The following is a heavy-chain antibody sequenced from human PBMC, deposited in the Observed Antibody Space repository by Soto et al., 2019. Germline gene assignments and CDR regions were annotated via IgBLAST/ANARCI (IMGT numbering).Heavy chain of an antibody. D-gene: IGHD3-22*01. CDR1: GYTFTSYG. CDR2: ISAYNGNT. J-gene: IGHJ4*02. CDR3: AGRDFYDSSGYTSFYY. Sequence: QVQLVQSGAEVKKPGASVKVSCKASGYTFTSYGISWVRQAPGQGLEWMGWISAYNGNTNYGQKLEGRVTMTKDTSTSTAYMELRRLRSDDPAVYCCAGRDFYDSSGYTSFYYWGQGTLVTVSS. V-gene: IGHV1-18*01.